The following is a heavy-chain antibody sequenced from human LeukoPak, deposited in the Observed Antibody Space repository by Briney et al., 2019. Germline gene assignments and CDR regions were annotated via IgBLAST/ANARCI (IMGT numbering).Heavy chain of an antibody. V-gene: IGHV1-8*01. CDR1: GYTFTSYD. CDR2: MNPNSGNT. J-gene: IGHJ4*02. D-gene: IGHD6-19*01. Sequence: ASVKVSCKASGYTFTSYDINWVRQATGQGLEWMGWMNPNSGNTGYAQKFQGRVTMTRNTSISTAYMELSSLRSEDTAVYYCARGLHSSGWYAYWGQGTLVTVSS. CDR3: ARGLHSSGWYAY.